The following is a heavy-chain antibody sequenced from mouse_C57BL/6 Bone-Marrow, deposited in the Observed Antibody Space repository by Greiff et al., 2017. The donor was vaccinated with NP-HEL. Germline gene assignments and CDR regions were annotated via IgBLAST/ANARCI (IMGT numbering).Heavy chain of an antibody. CDR1: GFNIKDDY. CDR2: IDPENGDT. D-gene: IGHD1-1*01. CDR3: TTVFYYLYAMDY. V-gene: IGHV14-4*01. Sequence: EVQLQESGAELVRPGASVKLSCTASGFNIKDDYMHWVKQRPEQGLEWIGWIDPENGDTEYASKFQGKATITADTSSNTAYLQLSSLTSEDTAVYSCTTVFYYLYAMDYWGQGTSVTVSS. J-gene: IGHJ4*01.